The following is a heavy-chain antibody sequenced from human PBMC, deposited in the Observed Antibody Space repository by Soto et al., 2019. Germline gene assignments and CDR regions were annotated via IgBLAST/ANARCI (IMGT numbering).Heavy chain of an antibody. D-gene: IGHD3-22*01. CDR1: GGSISSSSYY. V-gene: IGHV4-39*01. CDR2: NYYSGST. CDR3: ARRNYYDSSGYYYWFDP. Sequence: LSLTCTVSGGSISSSSYYWGWIRQPPGKGLEWIGSNYYSGSTYYNPSLKSRVTISVDTSKNQFSLKLSYVTAADTAVYYCARRNYYDSSGYYYWFDPWGQGTLVTVSS. J-gene: IGHJ5*02.